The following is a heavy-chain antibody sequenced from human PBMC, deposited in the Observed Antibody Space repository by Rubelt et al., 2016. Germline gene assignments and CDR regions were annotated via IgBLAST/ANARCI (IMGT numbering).Heavy chain of an antibody. Sequence: QLQLQESGPGLVKPSETLSLTCTVSGGSISSSSYYWGWIRQPPGKGLEWIGEINHSGSTNYNPSLKSRVTISGDTSKNQFSLKLSSVTAADTAVYYCAGVRPQHRINDYWGQGTLVTVSS. D-gene: IGHD1-1*01. V-gene: IGHV4-39*07. J-gene: IGHJ4*02. CDR2: INHSGST. CDR3: AGVRPQHRINDY. CDR1: GGSISSSSYY.